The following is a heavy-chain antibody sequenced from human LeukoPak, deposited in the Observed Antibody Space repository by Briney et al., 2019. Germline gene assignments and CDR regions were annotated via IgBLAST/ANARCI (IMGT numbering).Heavy chain of an antibody. J-gene: IGHJ3*02. Sequence: PSQTLSLTCTVSGGSISSGGYYWSWIRQHPGKGLEWIGYIYYSGSTYYNPSLKSRVTISVDTSKNQFSPKLSSVTAADTAVYYRASRDGYNYVSAFDIWGQGTMVSVSS. CDR2: IYYSGST. V-gene: IGHV4-31*03. D-gene: IGHD5-24*01. CDR3: ASRDGYNYVSAFDI. CDR1: GGSISSGGYY.